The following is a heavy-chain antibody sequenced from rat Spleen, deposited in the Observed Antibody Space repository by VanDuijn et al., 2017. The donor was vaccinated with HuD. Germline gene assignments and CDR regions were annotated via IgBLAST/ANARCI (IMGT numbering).Heavy chain of an antibody. CDR2: ISSDGRRN. CDR1: GFTFSNYG. J-gene: IGHJ2*01. D-gene: IGHD1-9*01. CDR3: ARRHYGYTDYFDY. V-gene: IGHV5-29*01. Sequence: EVQLVESGGGLVQPGRSLKLSCAASGFTFSNYGMAWVRQAPTKGLEWVATISSDGRRNYYRDSVKGRFTISRDNAKNTQYLQMDSLRSEDTATYYCARRHYGYTDYFDYWGQGVMVTVSS.